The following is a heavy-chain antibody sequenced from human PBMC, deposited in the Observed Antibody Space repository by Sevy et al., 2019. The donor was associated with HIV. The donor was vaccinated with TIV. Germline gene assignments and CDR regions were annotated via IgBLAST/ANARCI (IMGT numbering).Heavy chain of an antibody. Sequence: GGSLRLSCAASGFTFSNAWMSWVRQAPGKGLEWVGRIKSKTDGGTTDYAAPVKGRFTISRDDSKNTLYLQMNSLKTEDTAVYYCTTEPQDYHGSGSAPDYYYGMDVWGQGTTVTVSS. CDR2: IKSKTDGGTT. V-gene: IGHV3-15*01. D-gene: IGHD3-10*01. J-gene: IGHJ6*02. CDR1: GFTFSNAW. CDR3: TTEPQDYHGSGSAPDYYYGMDV.